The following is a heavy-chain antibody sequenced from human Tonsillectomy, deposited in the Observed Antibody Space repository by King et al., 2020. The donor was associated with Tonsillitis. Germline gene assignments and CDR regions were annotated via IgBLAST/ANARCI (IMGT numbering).Heavy chain of an antibody. Sequence: VQLVESGGGVVQPGRSLRLSCAASGFTFSSYAMHWVRQAPGKGREWVAVISYVGSNKYYADSVKGRFTISRDNSKNTLYLKMNSLRAEDTAVYYCASGMRLATVQRAGGYYFDDWGGGTLVTVSS. V-gene: IGHV3-30-3*01. CDR1: GFTFSSYA. J-gene: IGHJ4*02. CDR2: ISYVGSNK. D-gene: IGHD3-10*01. CDR3: ASGMRLATVQRAGGYYFDD.